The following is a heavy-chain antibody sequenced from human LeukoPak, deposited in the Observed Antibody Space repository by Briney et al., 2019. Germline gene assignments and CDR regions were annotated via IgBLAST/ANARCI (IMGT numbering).Heavy chain of an antibody. Sequence: GGSLRLSCAASRFTFSTYAMNWVRQAPGKGLEWVSALSGSAGSTYYADSVKGRFTISRDNSKNTLYLQMNSLRAEDTAVYYCAKGESSNWYYLDYWGQGTLVTVSS. J-gene: IGHJ4*02. CDR2: LSGSAGST. CDR3: AKGESSNWYYLDY. CDR1: RFTFSTYA. V-gene: IGHV3-23*01. D-gene: IGHD6-13*01.